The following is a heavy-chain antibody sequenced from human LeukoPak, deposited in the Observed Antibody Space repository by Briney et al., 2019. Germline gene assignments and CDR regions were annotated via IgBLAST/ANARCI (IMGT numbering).Heavy chain of an antibody. CDR1: GFTFSSYG. V-gene: IGHV3-23*01. CDR3: ARVLRYCSGGNCYSGGLGYMDV. J-gene: IGHJ6*03. CDR2: ISGSGGST. D-gene: IGHD2-15*01. Sequence: GGSLSLSCAASGFTFSSYGMSWVRQAPGKGLEWVSAISGSGGSTYYADSVKGRFPFSSDNAKTSLFLQLDLLRAEDTAVYYCARVLRYCSGGNCYSGGLGYMDVWGKGTTVTISS.